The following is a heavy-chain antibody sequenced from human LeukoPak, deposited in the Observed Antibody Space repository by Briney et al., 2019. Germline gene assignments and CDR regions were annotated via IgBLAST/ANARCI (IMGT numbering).Heavy chain of an antibody. CDR2: ISGSGGST. D-gene: IGHD5-18*01. CDR1: GFTFSSYG. V-gene: IGHV3-23*01. Sequence: PGGSLRLSCAASGFTFSSYGMSWVRQAPGKGLEWVSAISGSGGSTYYADSVKGRFTISRDNSKNTLYLQMNSLRAEDTAVYYCAKDLAIQLWCFDYWGQGTLVTVSS. J-gene: IGHJ4*02. CDR3: AKDLAIQLWCFDY.